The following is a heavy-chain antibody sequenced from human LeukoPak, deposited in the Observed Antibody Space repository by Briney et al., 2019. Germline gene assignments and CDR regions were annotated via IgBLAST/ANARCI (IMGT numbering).Heavy chain of an antibody. D-gene: IGHD2-2*01. CDR2: IYHIGST. V-gene: IGHV4-30-2*01. Sequence: SETLSLTCAVPGGSISSGGYSWSWIRQPPGKGLEWIGYIYHIGSTYYNPSLKSRVTISVDRSKNQFSLKLSSVTAADTAVYYCASLSERYCSSTSCYGGWFDPWGQGTLVTVSS. CDR3: ASLSERYCSSTSCYGGWFDP. CDR1: GGSISSGGYS. J-gene: IGHJ5*02.